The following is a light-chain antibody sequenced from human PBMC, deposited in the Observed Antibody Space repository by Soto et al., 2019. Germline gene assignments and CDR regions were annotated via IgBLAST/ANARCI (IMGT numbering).Light chain of an antibody. Sequence: DIQMTQSPSTLSASVGDRVTITCRASQSISSWLAWYQQKPGKAPKLLIYKASSLESGVPSRFSGSGSGTEFALTISSLQADEFATYYCQQYNSYLTFGQGTKVEIK. CDR1: QSISSW. CDR2: KAS. J-gene: IGKJ1*01. V-gene: IGKV1-5*03. CDR3: QQYNSYLT.